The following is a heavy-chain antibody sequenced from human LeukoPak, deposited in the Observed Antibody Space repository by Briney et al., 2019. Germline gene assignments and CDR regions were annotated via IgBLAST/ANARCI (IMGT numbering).Heavy chain of an antibody. CDR1: GFTFSSYV. CDR2: IWYDGTNK. CDR3: ARDLCDYVSYGMDV. Sequence: QTGGSLRLSCAASGFTFSSYVMHWVRQAPGKGLEWVAVIWYDGTNKYYADSVKGRFTISRDNSKNTLHLQMNSLRAEDTAVYYCARDLCDYVSYGMDVWGQGTTVTVSS. V-gene: IGHV3-33*01. J-gene: IGHJ6*02.